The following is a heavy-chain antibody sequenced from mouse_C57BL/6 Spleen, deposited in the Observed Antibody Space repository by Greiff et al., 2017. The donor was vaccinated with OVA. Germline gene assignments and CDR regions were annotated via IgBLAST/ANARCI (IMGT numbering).Heavy chain of an antibody. J-gene: IGHJ3*01. Sequence: EVQLVESGGGLVKPGGSLKLSCAASGFTFSSYPMSWVRQTPEKRLEWVATISGGGGNTYYPDSVKGRFTISRDNAKNTLYLQMSSLRSEDTALYYCARPFYYGSSGAWFAYWGQGTLVTVSA. CDR3: ARPFYYGSSGAWFAY. CDR2: ISGGGGNT. V-gene: IGHV5-9*01. CDR1: GFTFSSYP. D-gene: IGHD1-1*01.